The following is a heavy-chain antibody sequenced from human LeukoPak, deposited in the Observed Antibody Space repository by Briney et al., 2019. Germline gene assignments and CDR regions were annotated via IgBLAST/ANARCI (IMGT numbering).Heavy chain of an antibody. J-gene: IGHJ6*02. D-gene: IGHD3-10*01. CDR2: INQDASEK. Sequence: PGGSLRLSCAASDFTFSSYSMNWVRQAPGKGLEWVANINQDASEKYHVVSVKGRFTISRDNAKNSLYLQMNSLRAEDTAVYYCTRVRVSSYYCMDVWGQGTTVTVSS. V-gene: IGHV3-7*03. CDR3: TRVRVSSYYCMDV. CDR1: DFTFSSYS.